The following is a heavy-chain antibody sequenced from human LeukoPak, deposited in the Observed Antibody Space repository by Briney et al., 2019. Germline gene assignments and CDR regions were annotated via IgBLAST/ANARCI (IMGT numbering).Heavy chain of an antibody. V-gene: IGHV4-34*01. J-gene: IGHJ4*02. CDR1: GGSFSGYY. Sequence: SETLSLTCAVYGGSFSGYYWSWIRQPPGKGLEWIGEINHSGSTNYNPSLKSRVTISVDTSKNQFSLKLSSVTAADTAVYYCARGAITMVRGVIIRREFDYWGQGTLVTVSS. CDR2: INHSGST. D-gene: IGHD3-10*01. CDR3: ARGAITMVRGVIIRREFDY.